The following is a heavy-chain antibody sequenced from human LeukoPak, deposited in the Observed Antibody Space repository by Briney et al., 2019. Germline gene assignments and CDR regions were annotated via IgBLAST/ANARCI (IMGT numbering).Heavy chain of an antibody. J-gene: IGHJ4*02. CDR3: ARGGSTVAPPLPY. Sequence: GGSLRLSCVASGFTFSSRDWMTWVRQAPGKGLEWVAVISYDGSDKYYADSVKGRFTISRDNSKNTLYVQMNSLRAEDTAVYYCARGGSTVAPPLPYWGQGTLVTVSS. CDR1: GFTFSSRDW. D-gene: IGHD4-23*01. V-gene: IGHV3-30*03. CDR2: ISYDGSDK.